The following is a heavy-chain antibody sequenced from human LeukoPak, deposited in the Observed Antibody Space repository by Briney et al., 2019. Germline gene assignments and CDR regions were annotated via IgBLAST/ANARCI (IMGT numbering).Heavy chain of an antibody. J-gene: IGHJ4*02. CDR2: IYATGST. CDR1: GSSISNYY. Sequence: PSETLSLTCTVSGSSISNYYWSWIRQPAGKGLEWIGRIYATGSTNYNPSLKSRVTMSVDTSKYQFSLRLSSVTAADTAVYYCAQSYYDFWSGPIGYRGQGILVTVSS. D-gene: IGHD3-3*01. V-gene: IGHV4-4*07. CDR3: AQSYYDFWSGPIGY.